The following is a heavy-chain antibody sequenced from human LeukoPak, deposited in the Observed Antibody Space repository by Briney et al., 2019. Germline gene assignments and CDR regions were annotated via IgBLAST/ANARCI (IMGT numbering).Heavy chain of an antibody. CDR3: ARDEKQQVGHYYMDV. V-gene: IGHV3-23*01. CDR2: ISGSGGST. Sequence: TGGSLRLSCAASGFTFSSYGMSWVRQAPGKGLEWVSAISGSGGSTYYADSVKGRFTISRDNSKNTLYLQMNSLRAEDTAVYYCARDEKQQVGHYYMDVWGKGTTVTVSS. J-gene: IGHJ6*03. D-gene: IGHD6-13*01. CDR1: GFTFSSYG.